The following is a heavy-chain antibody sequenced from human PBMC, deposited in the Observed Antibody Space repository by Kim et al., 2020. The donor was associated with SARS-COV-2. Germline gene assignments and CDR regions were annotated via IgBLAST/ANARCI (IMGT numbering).Heavy chain of an antibody. J-gene: IGHJ6*02. V-gene: IGHV3-48*02. CDR3: ASFDSSSYYYYYGMDV. D-gene: IGHD3-22*01. Sequence: SVKGRFTISRDNAKNSLYLQMNSLRDEDTAVYYCASFDSSSYYYYYGMDVWGQGTTVTVSS.